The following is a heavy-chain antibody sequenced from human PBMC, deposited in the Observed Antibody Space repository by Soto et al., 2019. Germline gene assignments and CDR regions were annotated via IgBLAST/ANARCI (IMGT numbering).Heavy chain of an antibody. CDR1: GYSFANND. D-gene: IGHD3-16*01. Sequence: ASVKVSCKASGYSFANNDVSWVRQATGQGLEWMGWMNPGSGDTGYAQKFQGRVTMTRDISIATAYMELSSLRSDDTAIYYCARMATFGSLNWFDPWGQGTLVTVSS. J-gene: IGHJ5*02. CDR2: MNPGSGDT. V-gene: IGHV1-8*01. CDR3: ARMATFGSLNWFDP.